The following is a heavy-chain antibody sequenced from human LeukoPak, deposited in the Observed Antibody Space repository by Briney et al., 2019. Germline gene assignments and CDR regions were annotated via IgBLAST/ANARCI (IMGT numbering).Heavy chain of an antibody. J-gene: IGHJ6*02. CDR1: GFTFDDYA. V-gene: IGHV3-9*01. Sequence: PGGSLRLSCAASGFTFDDYAMHWVRQAPGKGLEGVSTIKRNSGSIGYADSVKGRFTISRDNAKNSLYLQMNSLRPEDTALYYCAKDRRIAAAGKYGMDVWGQGTSVTVSS. CDR2: IKRNSGSI. CDR3: AKDRRIAAAGKYGMDV. D-gene: IGHD6-13*01.